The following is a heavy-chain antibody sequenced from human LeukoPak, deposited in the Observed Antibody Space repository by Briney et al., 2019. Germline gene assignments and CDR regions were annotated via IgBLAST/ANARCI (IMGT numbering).Heavy chain of an antibody. V-gene: IGHV3-74*01. Sequence: GGSLRLSCAASGFTFSSYWMHWVRQAPGKGLVWVSRINSDGSSTNYADSVKGRFTISRDNAKNSLYLQMNSLRAEDTAVYYCARGRDGYNGAFDIWGQGTMVTVSS. CDR1: GFTFSSYW. D-gene: IGHD5-24*01. CDR2: INSDGSST. J-gene: IGHJ3*02. CDR3: ARGRDGYNGAFDI.